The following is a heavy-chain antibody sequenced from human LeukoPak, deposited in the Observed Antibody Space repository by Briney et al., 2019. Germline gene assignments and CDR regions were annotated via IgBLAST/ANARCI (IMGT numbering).Heavy chain of an antibody. V-gene: IGHV3-23*01. Sequence: GGSLRLSCAASGFTFSSYAMSWVRQAPGKGLEWVSAISGSGGSTYYADSVKGRFTISRDNSKNTLYLQMNSLRAEDTAVYYCTRVGYIDEGIDYWGQGTLVTVSS. CDR1: GFTFSSYA. J-gene: IGHJ4*02. CDR3: TRVGYIDEGIDY. D-gene: IGHD5-24*01. CDR2: ISGSGGST.